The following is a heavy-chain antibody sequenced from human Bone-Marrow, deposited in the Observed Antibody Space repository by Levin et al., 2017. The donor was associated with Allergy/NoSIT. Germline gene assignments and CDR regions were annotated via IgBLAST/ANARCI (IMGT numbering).Heavy chain of an antibody. Sequence: GGSLRLSCAASGFTFSHYRMHWVRQAPGKGLVWVSRIKSDESSTNHADSVKGRFTISRDNAKNTLYLQMNSLRAEDTAVYYCARDPGTNGEDWYFDLWGRGTLVTVSS. CDR1: GFTFSHYR. CDR2: IKSDESST. V-gene: IGHV3-74*01. J-gene: IGHJ2*01. CDR3: ARDPGTNGEDWYFDL. D-gene: IGHD3-10*01.